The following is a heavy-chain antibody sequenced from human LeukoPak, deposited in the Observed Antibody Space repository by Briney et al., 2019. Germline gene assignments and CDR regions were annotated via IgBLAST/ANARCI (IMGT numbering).Heavy chain of an antibody. D-gene: IGHD1/OR15-1a*01. CDR3: ATQQGGNTAY. CDR1: GLAFSSHW. Sequence: GGSLPLSCAASGLAFSSHWMHWVRPAPGKGRVWVSRITNDGSSTTSTDSVKGRFTISRDNAKNMLYLQVNSLRAEDTAVYYCATQQGGNTAYWGQGTLVTVSS. J-gene: IGHJ4*02. CDR2: ITNDGSST. V-gene: IGHV3-74*01.